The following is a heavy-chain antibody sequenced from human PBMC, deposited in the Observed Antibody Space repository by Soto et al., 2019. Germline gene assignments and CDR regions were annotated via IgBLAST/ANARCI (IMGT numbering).Heavy chain of an antibody. Sequence: QVQLQESGPGLVQPSGTLSLTCAVSGDSINNSHWWSWVRQTPGKGLEWIGETYHSGTTNYNPSRKTRVTISTDKSKNQFSLKMNSVTAADTAVYYCAREVNSSPARGPNWFDPWGQGTLVTVSS. D-gene: IGHD6-13*01. CDR3: AREVNSSPARGPNWFDP. J-gene: IGHJ5*02. CDR1: GDSINNSHW. V-gene: IGHV4-4*02. CDR2: TYHSGTT.